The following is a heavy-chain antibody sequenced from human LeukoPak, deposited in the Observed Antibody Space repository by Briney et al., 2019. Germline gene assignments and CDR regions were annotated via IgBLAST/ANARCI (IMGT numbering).Heavy chain of an antibody. CDR3: VRILGYCSSTNCFAYFNH. V-gene: IGHV4-59*01. J-gene: IGHJ1*01. Sequence: KPSETLSLTCTVSGGSISSYYWSWIRQPAGKGLEWIGYIYYSGSTNYNPSLKSRVTISVDTSKNQFSLKLSSVTAADTAVYYCVRILGYCSSTNCFAYFNHWGQGTLVTVSS. D-gene: IGHD2-2*01. CDR1: GGSISSYY. CDR2: IYYSGST.